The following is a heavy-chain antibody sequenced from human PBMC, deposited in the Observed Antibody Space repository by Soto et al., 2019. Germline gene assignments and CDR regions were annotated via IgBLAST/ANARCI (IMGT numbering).Heavy chain of an antibody. CDR2: VYYSGST. J-gene: IGHJ4*02. D-gene: IGHD3-16*01. Sequence: QVQLQESGPGLVKPSETLSLTCTVSGASMTNYYGSWIRQPPGKGLEHIGYVYYSGSTDYNPSLKSRVTISVDTSDNQFSLKLSSVTAADTTIYYCARSGHTFGGVVWGQGILVTVSS. V-gene: IGHV4-59*01. CDR3: ARSGHTFGGVV. CDR1: GASMTNYY.